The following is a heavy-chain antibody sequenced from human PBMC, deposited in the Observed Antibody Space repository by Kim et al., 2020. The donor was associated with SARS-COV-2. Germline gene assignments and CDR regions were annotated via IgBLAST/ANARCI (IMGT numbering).Heavy chain of an antibody. CDR3: ARDELYYYDSSGYPYYFDY. CDR1: GFTFSSYS. V-gene: IGHV3-48*02. D-gene: IGHD3-22*01. CDR2: ISSSSSTI. Sequence: GGSLRLSCAASGFTFSSYSMNWVRQAPGKGLERVSYISSSSSTIYYADSVKGRFTISRDNAKNSLYLQMNSLRDEDTAVYYCARDELYYYDSSGYPYYFDYWGQGTLVTVSS. J-gene: IGHJ4*02.